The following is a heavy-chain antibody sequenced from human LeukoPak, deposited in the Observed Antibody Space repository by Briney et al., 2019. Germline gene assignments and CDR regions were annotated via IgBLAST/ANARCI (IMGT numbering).Heavy chain of an antibody. V-gene: IGHV4-39*07. Sequence: PSETLSLTCTVSGGSINTGSYYWGWIRQPPGKGLEWIGSIYYSGSTYSNPSLKSRVTISVDTSKNQFSLKLNSVTAADTAVYYCVRDRWDRDHFFDNWGQGSLVTVSS. CDR3: VRDRWDRDHFFDN. J-gene: IGHJ4*02. CDR2: IYYSGST. D-gene: IGHD1-14*01. CDR1: GGSINTGSYY.